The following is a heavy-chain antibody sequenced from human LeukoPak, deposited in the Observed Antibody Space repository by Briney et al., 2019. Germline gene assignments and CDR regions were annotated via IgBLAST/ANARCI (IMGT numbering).Heavy chain of an antibody. CDR1: GYTFTSYD. Sequence: ASVKVSCKASGYTFTSYDINGVRQATGQGLEWMGWMNPNSGNTGYAQKFQGRVTITRNTSISTAYMELSSLRSEDTAVYYCATAPPNYNSGWGIRYYYYYSMDVWGKGTAVTVSS. CDR2: MNPNSGNT. CDR3: ATAPPNYNSGWGIRYYYYYSMDV. V-gene: IGHV1-8*03. D-gene: IGHD6-25*01. J-gene: IGHJ6*03.